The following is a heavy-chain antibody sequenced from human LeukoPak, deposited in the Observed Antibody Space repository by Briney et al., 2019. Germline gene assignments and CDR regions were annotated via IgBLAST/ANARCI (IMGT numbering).Heavy chain of an antibody. D-gene: IGHD3-3*01. J-gene: IGHJ5*02. CDR1: GGSFSSYY. CDR2: IYTSGST. V-gene: IGHV4-59*10. Sequence: SETLSLTCAVYGGSFSSYYWSWIRQPAGKGLEWIGRIYTSGSTNYNPSLKSRVTMSVDTSKNQFSLKLSSVTAADTAVYYCARHFGVVENWFDPWGQGTLVTVSS. CDR3: ARHFGVVENWFDP.